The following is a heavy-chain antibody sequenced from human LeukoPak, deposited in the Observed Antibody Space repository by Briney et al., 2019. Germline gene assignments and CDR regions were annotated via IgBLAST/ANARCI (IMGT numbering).Heavy chain of an antibody. CDR3: AQLWFRELLSQPFNWFDP. V-gene: IGHV1-69*02. J-gene: IGHJ5*02. D-gene: IGHD3-10*01. CDR2: IIPILGIA. CDR1: GGTFSSYT. Sequence: ASVKVSCKASGGTFSSYTISWVRQAPGQGLEWMGRIIPILGIANYAQKFQGRVTITADKSTSTAYMELSSLRSEDTAVYYCAQLWFRELLSQPFNWFDPWGQGTLVTVSS.